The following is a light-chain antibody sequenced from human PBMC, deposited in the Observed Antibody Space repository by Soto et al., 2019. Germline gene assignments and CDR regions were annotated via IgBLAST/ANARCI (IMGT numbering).Light chain of an antibody. J-gene: IGKJ2*01. Sequence: EIVMTQSPATLSASPGERVTFSCRASQSVSSNLAWYQQRPGQAPRLLIYGASTRAAGIPARFSGSGSGTEFTLTISSLQSEDFAVYYCQLYNHWLPEYTFGLGTKLEIK. CDR2: GAS. CDR1: QSVSSN. CDR3: QLYNHWLPEYT. V-gene: IGKV3-15*01.